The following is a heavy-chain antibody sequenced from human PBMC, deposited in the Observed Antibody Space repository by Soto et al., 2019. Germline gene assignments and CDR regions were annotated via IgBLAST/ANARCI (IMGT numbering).Heavy chain of an antibody. J-gene: IGHJ6*02. CDR2: IIPIFGTA. CDR3: ARGEGGTTVTIYYYYGMDV. CDR1: GGTFSSYA. D-gene: IGHD4-4*01. V-gene: IGHV1-69*01. Sequence: QVQLVQSGAEVKKPGSSVKVSCKASGGTFSSYAISWVRQAPGQGLEWMGGIIPIFGTANYAQKFQGRVKITADESTSTAYMELSSLRSEDTAVYYCARGEGGTTVTIYYYYGMDVWGQGTTVTVSS.